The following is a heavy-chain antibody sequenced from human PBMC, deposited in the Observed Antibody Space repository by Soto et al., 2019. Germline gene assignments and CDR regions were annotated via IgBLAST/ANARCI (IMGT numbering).Heavy chain of an antibody. J-gene: IGHJ4*02. CDR2: IKSIAYGGTI. D-gene: IGHD3-22*01. CDR3: TTDALVYYYDSSGLF. Sequence: PGGSLRLSCAASELTLSNAWMTWVRQAPGKGPEWVGHIKSIAYGGTIEYAAPVKGRFTISRDDSKNTLYLQMNSLKTEDTAVYYCTTDALVYYYDSSGLFWGQGTLVTVSA. CDR1: ELTLSNAW. V-gene: IGHV3-15*01.